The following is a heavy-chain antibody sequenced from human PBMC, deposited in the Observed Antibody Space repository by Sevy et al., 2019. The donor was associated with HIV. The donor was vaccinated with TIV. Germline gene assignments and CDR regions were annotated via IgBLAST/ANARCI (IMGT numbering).Heavy chain of an antibody. Sequence: SGPTLVKPTQPLTLTCTFSEFSLSTIGVAVGWIRQPPGRALEWLALIYWDDHKVYSPSLKSRLTITKDTSKNQVVLTLTNVNPVDTATYSCAHRQPLYRGSRLGYFDYWGQGILVTVSS. D-gene: IGHD3-16*02. CDR1: EFSLSTIGVA. V-gene: IGHV2-5*02. CDR3: AHRQPLYRGSRLGYFDY. CDR2: IYWDDHK. J-gene: IGHJ4*02.